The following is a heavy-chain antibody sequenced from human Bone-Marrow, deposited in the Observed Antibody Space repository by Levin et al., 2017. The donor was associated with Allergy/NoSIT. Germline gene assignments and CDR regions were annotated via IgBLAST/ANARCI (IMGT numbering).Heavy chain of an antibody. Sequence: SETLSLTCTVSGGSISSYYWSWIRQPPGKGLEWIGYIYYSGSTNYNPSLKSRVTISVDTSKNQFSLKLSSVTAADTAVYYCARVSYSSGGYVGFDYWGQGTLVTVSS. J-gene: IGHJ4*02. V-gene: IGHV4-59*01. CDR3: ARVSYSSGGYVGFDY. CDR1: GGSISSYY. D-gene: IGHD6-19*01. CDR2: IYYSGST.